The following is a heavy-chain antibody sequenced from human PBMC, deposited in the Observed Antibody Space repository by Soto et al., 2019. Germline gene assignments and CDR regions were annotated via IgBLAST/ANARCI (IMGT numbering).Heavy chain of an antibody. D-gene: IGHD3-10*01. J-gene: IGHJ6*02. V-gene: IGHV5-51*01. CDR3: ARPRSGSYRLDYYGMDV. CDR1: GYSFSNYW. Sequence: PGESLKISCKGSGYSFSNYWIAWVRLMPGKGLEWMGIIYVGDSDTRYSPSFQGQVTISADKSISTAYLQWRSLRASDTAMYYCARPRSGSYRLDYYGMDVWGQGTTVTVSS. CDR2: IYVGDSDT.